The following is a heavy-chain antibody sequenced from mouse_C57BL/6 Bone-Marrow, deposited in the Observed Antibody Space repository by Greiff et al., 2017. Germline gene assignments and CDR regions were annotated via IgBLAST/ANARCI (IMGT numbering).Heavy chain of an antibody. CDR2: ISDGGSYT. J-gene: IGHJ3*01. Sequence: EVKLVESGGGLVKPGGSLKLSCAASGFTFSSYAMSWVRQTPEKRLEWVATISDGGSYTFYPDNVKGRFTISRDNAKNNLYLQMSHLKSEDTAMYYCARDGRQLRLLFAHWGQGTLVTVSA. D-gene: IGHD3-2*02. CDR1: GFTFSSYA. V-gene: IGHV5-4*01. CDR3: ARDGRQLRLLFAH.